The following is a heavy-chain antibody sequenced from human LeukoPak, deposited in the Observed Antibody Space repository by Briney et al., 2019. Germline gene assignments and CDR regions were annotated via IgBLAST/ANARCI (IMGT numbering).Heavy chain of an antibody. J-gene: IGHJ4*02. Sequence: SETLSLTCAVYGGSFSGYYWSWIRQPPGKGLEWIGEINHSGSTNYNPSLKSRVTISVDTSKNQFSLKLSSVTAADTAVYYCARGGDEDFDYWGQGTLVTVSS. D-gene: IGHD3-10*01. CDR2: INHSGST. CDR3: ARGGDEDFDY. CDR1: GGSFSGYY. V-gene: IGHV4-34*01.